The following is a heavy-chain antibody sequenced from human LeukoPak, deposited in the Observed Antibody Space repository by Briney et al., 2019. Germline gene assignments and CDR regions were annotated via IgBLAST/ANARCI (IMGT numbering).Heavy chain of an antibody. CDR2: IIPIFGTA. V-gene: IGHV1-69*06. CDR3: ARDQGYCSGGSCYSGGRVY. D-gene: IGHD2-15*01. J-gene: IGHJ4*02. CDR1: GGTFSSYA. Sequence: SVKVSCKASGGTFSSYAISWVRQAPGQGLEWMGGIIPIFGTANYAQKFQGRVTITADKSTSTAYMELSSLRSEDTAVYYCARDQGYCSGGSCYSGGRVYWGQGTLVTVSS.